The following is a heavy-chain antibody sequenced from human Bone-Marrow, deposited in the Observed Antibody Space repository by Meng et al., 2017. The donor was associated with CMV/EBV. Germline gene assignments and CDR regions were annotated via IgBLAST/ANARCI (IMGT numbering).Heavy chain of an antibody. D-gene: IGHD5-18*01. J-gene: IGHJ4*02. V-gene: IGHV4-34*01. CDR3: ARGRGYSYGSRTRGPPH. CDR2: INRSGST. CDR1: GGSFSGYY. Sequence: SETLSLTCAVYGGSFSGYYWSWIRQPPGKGLEWIGEINRSGSTNYNPSLKSRVTISVDTSKNQFSLKLSPVTAADTAVYYCARGRGYSYGSRTRGPPHWGQGTLVTVSS.